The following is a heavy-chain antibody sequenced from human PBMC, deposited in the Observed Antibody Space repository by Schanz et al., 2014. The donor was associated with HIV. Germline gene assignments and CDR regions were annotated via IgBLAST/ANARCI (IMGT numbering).Heavy chain of an antibody. Sequence: QVQLVESGGGVVQPGGSLRLSCAASGFDFGVYGMHWVRQAPGKGLEWEAVIWFDGRNKYYGDSVKGRFMISRDNSNNTLYLQMNSLRAEDTAVYFCTRGRFLERGGMDVWGQGTTVTVSS. CDR2: IWFDGRNK. V-gene: IGHV3-33*01. D-gene: IGHD3-3*01. CDR1: GFDFGVYG. J-gene: IGHJ6*02. CDR3: TRGRFLERGGMDV.